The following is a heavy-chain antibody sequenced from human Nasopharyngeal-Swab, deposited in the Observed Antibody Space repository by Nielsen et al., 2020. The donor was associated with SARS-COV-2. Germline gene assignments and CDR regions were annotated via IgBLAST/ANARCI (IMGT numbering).Heavy chain of an antibody. J-gene: IGHJ5*02. CDR3: ASHVDTAMAEFDP. D-gene: IGHD5-18*01. CDR1: GFTFSSYG. Sequence: GGSLRLSCAASGFTFSSYGMHWVRQAPGKGLEWVAVISYDGSNKYYADSVKGRFTISRDNSKNTLYLQMNSLRAEDTAVYYCASHVDTAMAEFDPWGQGTLVTVSS. CDR2: ISYDGSNK. V-gene: IGHV3-30*03.